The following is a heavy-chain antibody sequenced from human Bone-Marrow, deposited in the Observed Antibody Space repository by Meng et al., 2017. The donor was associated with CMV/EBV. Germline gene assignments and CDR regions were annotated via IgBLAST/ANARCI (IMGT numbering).Heavy chain of an antibody. Sequence: GGSLRLSCVASGITFNGYWMSWVRQIPGKGLEWVGNIKQDGSETYYLGSVMGRFTISRDNAKNSLYLQMNSLRVEDTAVYYCATQGATMPNWGQGTLVTVS. CDR3: ATQGATMPN. V-gene: IGHV3-7*01. J-gene: IGHJ4*02. CDR2: IKQDGSET. D-gene: IGHD1-26*01. CDR1: GITFNGYW.